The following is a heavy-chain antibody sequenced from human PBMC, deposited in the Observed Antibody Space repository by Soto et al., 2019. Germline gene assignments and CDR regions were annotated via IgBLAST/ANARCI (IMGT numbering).Heavy chain of an antibody. CDR2: ISGSGGST. V-gene: IGHV3-23*01. D-gene: IGHD5-18*01. CDR3: AKDPGYSYGYYYGMDV. J-gene: IGHJ6*02. CDR1: GFTFSSYA. Sequence: GGSLRLSCAASGFTFSSYAMSWVRQAPGKGLEWVSAISGSGGSTYYADSVKGRFTISRDNSKNTLYLQMNSLRAEDTAVYYCAKDPGYSYGYYYGMDVWGQGTTVTVSS.